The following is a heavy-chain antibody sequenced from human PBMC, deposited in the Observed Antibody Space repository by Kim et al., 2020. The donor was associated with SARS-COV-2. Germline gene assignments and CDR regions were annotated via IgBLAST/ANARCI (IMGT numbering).Heavy chain of an antibody. CDR3: VKELGRYFDY. D-gene: IGHD3-16*01. Sequence: STYCADSVKGTFTISRDNSRKTRYPQMSSLRAEDTAVYYCVKELGRYFDYWGQGTLVTVSS. CDR2: ST. J-gene: IGHJ4*02. V-gene: IGHV3-64D*06.